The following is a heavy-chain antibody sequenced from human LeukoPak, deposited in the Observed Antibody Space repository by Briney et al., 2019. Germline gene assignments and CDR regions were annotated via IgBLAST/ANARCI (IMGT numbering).Heavy chain of an antibody. J-gene: IGHJ4*02. V-gene: IGHV3-53*04. D-gene: IGHD5-18*01. Sequence: GGSLRLSCAASGFTFSNAWMTWVRQAPGKGLEWVSTIYSGGTTYYADSVMGRFTISRHNSRNTLYLQMNSLRAEDTAVYYCARVDTVMAYYFDLWGQGTLVTVSS. CDR3: ARVDTVMAYYFDL. CDR1: GFTFSNAW. CDR2: IYSGGTT.